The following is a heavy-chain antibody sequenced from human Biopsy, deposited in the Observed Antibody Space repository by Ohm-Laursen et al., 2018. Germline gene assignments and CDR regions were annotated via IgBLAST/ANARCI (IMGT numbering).Heavy chain of an antibody. D-gene: IGHD2-15*01. CDR1: GFIFSYCG. Sequence: SLRLSCAASGFIFSYCGMHWVRQAPGKGLEWVAVMSSDGSNKYYADSVKGRFTISRDNSKDTLYLQLNSLRAEDTAVYYCAKDGVAVGAGGDPYYYGMDVWGQGTTVTVSS. CDR3: AKDGVAVGAGGDPYYYGMDV. CDR2: MSSDGSNK. V-gene: IGHV3-30*18. J-gene: IGHJ6*02.